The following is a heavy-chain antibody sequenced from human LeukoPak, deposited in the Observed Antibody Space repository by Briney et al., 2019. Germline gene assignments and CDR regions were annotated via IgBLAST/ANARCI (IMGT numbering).Heavy chain of an antibody. V-gene: IGHV1-2*02. CDR1: GYTFTGYY. D-gene: IGHD3-10*01. CDR2: INPNSGGT. CDR3: ARDKPLIVRGVMSLNY. Sequence: AASVKVSCKASGYTFTGYYMHWVRQAPGQGLEWMGWINPNSGGTNYAQKFQGRVTMTRDTSISTAYMELSRLRSDDTAVYYCARDKPLIVRGVMSLNYWGQGTLVTVSS. J-gene: IGHJ4*02.